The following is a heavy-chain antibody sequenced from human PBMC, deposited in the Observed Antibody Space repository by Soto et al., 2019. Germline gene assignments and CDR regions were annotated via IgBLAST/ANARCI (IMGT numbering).Heavy chain of an antibody. J-gene: IGHJ4*02. CDR3: AAGVTTFDY. CDR2: LDYEEGER. D-gene: IGHD4-17*01. CDR1: GTSLSGLP. Sequence: ASVKVSCKVSGTSLSGLPMHWVRQAPGKGLEWMGSLDYEEGERSFAHRFQGRLTVTEDTSTDTAYMELSSLMSEDTAVYYCAAGVTTFDYWGQGTLVTVSS. V-gene: IGHV1-24*01.